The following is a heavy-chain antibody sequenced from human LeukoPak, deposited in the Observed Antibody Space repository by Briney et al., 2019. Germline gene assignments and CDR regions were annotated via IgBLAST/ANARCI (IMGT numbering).Heavy chain of an antibody. J-gene: IGHJ4*02. Sequence: SQTLSLTCAISGDSVSSNSAAWNWIRQSPSRGLEWLGRTYYRSKWYNDYAVSVKSRITINPDTSKNQFSLQLNSVTPENTAVYYCASLAAAGEKGVDYWGQGTLVTVSS. CDR3: ASLAAAGEKGVDY. CDR2: TYYRSKWYN. V-gene: IGHV6-1*01. D-gene: IGHD6-13*01. CDR1: GDSVSSNSAA.